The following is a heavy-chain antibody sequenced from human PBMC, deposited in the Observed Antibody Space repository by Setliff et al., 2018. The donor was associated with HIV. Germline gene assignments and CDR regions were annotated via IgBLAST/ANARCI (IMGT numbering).Heavy chain of an antibody. Sequence: PSETLSLTCAVYGGSLSGYYWSWVRQSPGRGLEWIGEINQSGNTNFNPSLKSRLIISVDTSKSQFSLKFTSVTAADTALYYCAREGGQGYSGSGSFYHRNFDLWGRGTLVTVSS. CDR2: INQSGNT. J-gene: IGHJ2*01. V-gene: IGHV4-34*01. CDR1: GGSLSGYY. D-gene: IGHD3-10*01. CDR3: AREGGQGYSGSGSFYHRNFDL.